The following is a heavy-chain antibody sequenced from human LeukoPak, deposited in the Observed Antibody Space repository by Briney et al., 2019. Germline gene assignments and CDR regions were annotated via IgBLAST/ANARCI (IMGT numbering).Heavy chain of an antibody. J-gene: IGHJ4*02. CDR2: ISSSSLYI. D-gene: IGHD5-18*01. CDR3: ATSRGYNSGYRALELPPSPTD. V-gene: IGHV3-21*01. CDR1: GFTLSSYS. Sequence: GGSLRLSCAASGFTLSSYSMNWVRQAPGKGLEWVSSISSSSLYIYYADSVKGRFTISRDNAKNSLFLQMNSLRAEDTAAYYCATSRGYNSGYRALELPPSPTDWGQGTLVTVSS.